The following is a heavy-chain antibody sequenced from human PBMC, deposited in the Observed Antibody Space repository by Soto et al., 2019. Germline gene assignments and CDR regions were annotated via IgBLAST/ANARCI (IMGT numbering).Heavy chain of an antibody. CDR1: GGTFSSYA. J-gene: IGHJ3*02. Sequence: ASVKVSCKASGGTFSSYAINWVRQAPGQGLEWMGGIIPIVGTANYAQMFQGRVTITADESTSTAYMELNSLRSEDTALYYCASLGILNAFDIWGRGAMVTVSS. D-gene: IGHD7-27*01. CDR3: ASLGILNAFDI. CDR2: IIPIVGTA. V-gene: IGHV1-69*13.